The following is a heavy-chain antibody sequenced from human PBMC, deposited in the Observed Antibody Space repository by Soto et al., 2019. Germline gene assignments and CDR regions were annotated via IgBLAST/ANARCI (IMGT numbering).Heavy chain of an antibody. J-gene: IGHJ4*02. CDR3: ARGEGGVINF. CDR2: IYYSGST. CDR1: GGSISSRGYY. Sequence: PSETLSLTCTVSGGSISSRGYYWGWIRQAPGKGLEWIGTIYYSGSTYYNPSLKSRITISVDTSNNQFSLRLSSVTAADTAIYYCARGEGGVINFWGQGAQVTVSS. D-gene: IGHD3-10*01. V-gene: IGHV4-39*07.